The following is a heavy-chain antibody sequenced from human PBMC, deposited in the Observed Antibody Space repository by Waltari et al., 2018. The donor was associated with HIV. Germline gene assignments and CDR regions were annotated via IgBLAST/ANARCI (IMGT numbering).Heavy chain of an antibody. Sequence: QVQLVQSGAEGKKPGASVKVSCKASGYTFTSYDINWVRQATGQGLEWMGWMNPNNGKTGSAQKVQGRGPMATNTSITTGYMELSSPRSEDTGVYYWARGRMGFRYSGQGTLVTVSS. CDR3: ARGRMGFRY. J-gene: IGHJ4*02. D-gene: IGHD2-8*01. CDR1: GYTFTSYD. CDR2: MNPNNGKT. V-gene: IGHV1-8*01.